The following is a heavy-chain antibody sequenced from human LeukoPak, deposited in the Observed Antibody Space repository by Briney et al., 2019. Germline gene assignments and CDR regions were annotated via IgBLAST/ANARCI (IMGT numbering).Heavy chain of an antibody. CDR3: AKAGGSSWAVLDY. V-gene: IGHV3-30*02. CDR1: GFTFSSNG. Sequence: GGSLRLSCAASGFTFSSNGMHWVRQAPVKGLEWVAFIRFDGSNTYYADSVKGRLTSSRDTSKNTLYLQMNSLRPEDTAVYYCAKAGGSSWAVLDYWGQGTLVTVSS. CDR2: IRFDGSNT. D-gene: IGHD6-13*01. J-gene: IGHJ4*02.